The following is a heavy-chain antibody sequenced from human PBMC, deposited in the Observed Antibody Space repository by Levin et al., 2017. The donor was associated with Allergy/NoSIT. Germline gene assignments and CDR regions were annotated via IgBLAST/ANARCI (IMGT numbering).Heavy chain of an antibody. CDR2: IKSKTDGGTT. V-gene: IGHV3-15*01. Sequence: KTGGSLRLSCAVSGFTFSNAWMSWVRQAPRKGLEWVGRIKSKTDGGTTDYAAPVKGRFTISRDDSKNMLYLQMNSLKTEDTAVYYCSSTTVTTWALLRYWGQGTLVTVSS. J-gene: IGHJ4*02. D-gene: IGHD4-17*01. CDR1: GFTFSNAW. CDR3: SSTTVTTWALLRY.